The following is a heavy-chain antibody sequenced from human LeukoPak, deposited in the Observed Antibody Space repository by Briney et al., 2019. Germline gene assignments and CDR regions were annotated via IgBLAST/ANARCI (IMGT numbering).Heavy chain of an antibody. CDR2: ISCDGGST. D-gene: IGHD3-22*01. V-gene: IGHV3-43D*03. Sequence: GGSPRLSCAASGFTFDDYAMHWVRQAPGKGLEWVSLISCDGGSTYYADSVKGRFTISRDNSKNSLYLQMNSLRAEDTALYYCAKDNLPYYYDSSGYYSYFDYWGQGTLVTVSS. CDR3: AKDNLPYYYDSSGYYSYFDY. J-gene: IGHJ4*02. CDR1: GFTFDDYA.